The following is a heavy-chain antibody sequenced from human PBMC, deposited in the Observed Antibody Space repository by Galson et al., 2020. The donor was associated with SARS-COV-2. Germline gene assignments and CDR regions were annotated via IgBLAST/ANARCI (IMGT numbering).Heavy chain of an antibody. D-gene: IGHD4-4*01. CDR2: LWYDGSNK. Sequence: GESLKISCAASGFTFSTYGMHWVRQAPGKGMEWVAVLWYDGSNKYYADSVKGRFTISRDNSKNTLYLQRNSLRAEDTAVYYLARDATVPYNWFGPLGHGTLVTVSS. V-gene: IGHV3-33*01. CDR3: ARDATVPYNWFGP. CDR1: GFTFSTYG. J-gene: IGHJ5*02.